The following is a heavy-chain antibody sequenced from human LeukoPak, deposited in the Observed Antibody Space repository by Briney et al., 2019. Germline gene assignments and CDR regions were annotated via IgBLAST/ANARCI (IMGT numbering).Heavy chain of an antibody. CDR2: ISAYNGDT. Sequence: ASVKVSCKASGYTFNSHGISWVRQAPGQGLEWMGWISAYNGDTNYAQKFQGRVTLTTDRTTSTAYLELRSLRSDDTAVYYCARDPSNTSGWKTWFDPWGQGTLVTVSS. CDR3: ARDPSNTSGWKTWFDP. V-gene: IGHV1-18*04. J-gene: IGHJ5*02. D-gene: IGHD6-19*01. CDR1: GYTFNSHG.